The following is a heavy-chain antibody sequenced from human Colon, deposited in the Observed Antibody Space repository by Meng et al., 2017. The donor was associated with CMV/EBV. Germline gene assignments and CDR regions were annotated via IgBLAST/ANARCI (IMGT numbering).Heavy chain of an antibody. V-gene: IGHV3-30*02. CDR1: FSSYA. Sequence: FSSYAMDWVRQAPGKGLEWVAFIRYDGSSSLYADSVRGRFSISRDNSKNTLYLQMKNLRPEDTALYYCAKVNTQYCSSVSCPKGGFDPWGQGTLVTVSS. CDR2: IRYDGSSS. D-gene: IGHD2-2*01. CDR3: AKVNTQYCSSVSCPKGGFDP. J-gene: IGHJ5*02.